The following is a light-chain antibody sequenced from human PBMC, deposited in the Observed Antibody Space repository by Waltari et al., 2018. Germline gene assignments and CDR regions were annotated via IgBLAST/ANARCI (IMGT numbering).Light chain of an antibody. CDR3: LQLYLSSPT. CDR1: QSVLYSSNSKNY. V-gene: IGKV4-1*01. Sequence: DIVMIQSPGSLTVSRGERAAINCKSSQSVLYSSNSKNYLASSQQKPGQPPKPHIYWASPRESGFPARFSGSGSGTDFTLTISSLRAEDVSVCFCLQLYLSSPTFGGGANEGMK. J-gene: IGKJ4*01. CDR2: WAS.